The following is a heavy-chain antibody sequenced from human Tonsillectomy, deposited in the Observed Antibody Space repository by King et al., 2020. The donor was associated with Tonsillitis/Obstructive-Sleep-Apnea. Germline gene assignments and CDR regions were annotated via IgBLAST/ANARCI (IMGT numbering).Heavy chain of an antibody. Sequence: VQLQESGPGLVKPSETLSLTCTVSGGSMSRYYWSWSRQPPGKGLEWLGYIYYSGSTGDNPSLRSRVTLSVDTSKNHFSLNLSSVTAADTAVYYCARGRAYYDSTGYYYWGQGILVTVSS. J-gene: IGHJ4*02. CDR1: GGSMSRYY. CDR2: IYYSGST. V-gene: IGHV4-59*01. CDR3: ARGRAYYDSTGYYY. D-gene: IGHD3-22*01.